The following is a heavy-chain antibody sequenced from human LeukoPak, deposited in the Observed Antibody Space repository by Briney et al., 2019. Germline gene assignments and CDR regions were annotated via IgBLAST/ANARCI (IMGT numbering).Heavy chain of an antibody. CDR2: IIPIFGTA. Sequence: SVKVSCKASGGTFSSYAISWVRQAPGQGLEWMGRIIPIFGTANYAQKFQGRVTITTDESTSTAYMELSSLRSDDTAVYYCARDDRVTTYQHWGQGTLVTVSS. V-gene: IGHV1-69*05. J-gene: IGHJ1*01. CDR1: GGTFSSYA. CDR3: ARDDRVTTYQH. D-gene: IGHD4-17*01.